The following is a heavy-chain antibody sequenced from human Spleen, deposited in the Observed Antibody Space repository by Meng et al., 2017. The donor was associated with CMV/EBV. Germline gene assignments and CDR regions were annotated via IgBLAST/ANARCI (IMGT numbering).Heavy chain of an antibody. V-gene: IGHV4-39*01. CDR3: ASPLGILGIVDL. CDR1: GGSISSSSYY. Sequence: QLQLQESGPGLVKPSETLPLTCTVSGGSISSSSYYWGWIRQPPGKGLEWIGSIYYSGSTYYNPSLKSRVTISVDTSKNQFPLKLSSVTAADTAVYYCASPLGILGIVDLWGRGTLVTVSS. CDR2: IYYSGST. J-gene: IGHJ2*01. D-gene: IGHD7-27*01.